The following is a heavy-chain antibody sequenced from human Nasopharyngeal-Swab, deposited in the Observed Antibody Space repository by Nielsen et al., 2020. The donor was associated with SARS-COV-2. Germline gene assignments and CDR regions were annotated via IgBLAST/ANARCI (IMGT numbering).Heavy chain of an antibody. Sequence: ASVKVSYKASGYTFTSYAMHWVRQAPGQRLEWMGWINAGNGNTKYSQKFQGRVTITRDTSASTAYMELSSLRSEDTAVYYCARDRAKVGAWDYWGQGTLVTVSS. CDR2: INAGNGNT. V-gene: IGHV1-3*01. CDR3: ARDRAKVGAWDY. D-gene: IGHD1-26*01. CDR1: GYTFTSYA. J-gene: IGHJ4*02.